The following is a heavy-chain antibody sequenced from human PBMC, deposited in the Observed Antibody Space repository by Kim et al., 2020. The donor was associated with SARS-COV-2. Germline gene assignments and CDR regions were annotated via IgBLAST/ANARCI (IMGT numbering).Heavy chain of an antibody. CDR2: ISSSGRYI. CDR1: GFSFSDYS. Sequence: GGSLRLSCAASGFSFSDYSINWVRQAPGKGLEWVSSISSSGRYIYYADSVRGRFTLSRDNAKNSVSLQMNSLRADDTGVYYCTRDLGRDREYFHHWGQGT. V-gene: IGHV3-21*06. J-gene: IGHJ1*01. CDR3: TRDLGRDREYFHH. D-gene: IGHD3-10*01.